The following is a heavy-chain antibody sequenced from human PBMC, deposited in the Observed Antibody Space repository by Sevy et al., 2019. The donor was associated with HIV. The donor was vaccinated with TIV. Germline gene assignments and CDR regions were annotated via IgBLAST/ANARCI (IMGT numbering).Heavy chain of an antibody. CDR3: STDPIIVLLVTDGMDV. CDR1: GFTFSYAW. CDR2: IMSKSDGGTT. V-gene: IGHV3-15*01. D-gene: IGHD2-8*02. J-gene: IGHJ6*02. Sequence: GGSLRLSCVASGFTFSYAWMSWVRQAPGKGLEWLGRIMSKSDGGTTDYAAPVKGRFTISRDDSKNTLYLQMNSLKIEDTAVYYCSTDPIIVLLVTDGMDVWGQGTTVTVSS.